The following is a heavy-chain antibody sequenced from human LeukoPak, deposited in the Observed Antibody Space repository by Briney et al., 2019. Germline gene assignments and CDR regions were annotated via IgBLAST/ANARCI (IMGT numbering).Heavy chain of an antibody. Sequence: GGSLRLSCAASGFTFSSYAMHWVRQAPGKGLEWVAVISYDGSNKYYADSVKGRFTISRDNSKNTLYLQMNSLRAEDTAVYYCATSASRHCSSTSCYYYYGMDVWGQGTTVTVSS. J-gene: IGHJ6*02. CDR3: ATSASRHCSSTSCYYYYGMDV. V-gene: IGHV3-30*04. D-gene: IGHD2-2*01. CDR1: GFTFSSYA. CDR2: ISYDGSNK.